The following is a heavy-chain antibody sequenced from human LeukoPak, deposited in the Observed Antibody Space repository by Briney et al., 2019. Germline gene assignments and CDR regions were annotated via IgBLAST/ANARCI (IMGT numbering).Heavy chain of an antibody. CDR2: IYTSGST. D-gene: IGHD2-2*01. Sequence: MSSETLSLTCTVSGGSISSYYWSWIRQPPGKGLEWIGYIYTSGSTNYNPSLKSRVTISVDTSKNQFSLKLSSVTAADTAVYYCARHVVPAAILYWFDPWGQGTLVTVSS. CDR1: GGSISSYY. CDR3: ARHVVPAAILYWFDP. V-gene: IGHV4-4*09. J-gene: IGHJ5*02.